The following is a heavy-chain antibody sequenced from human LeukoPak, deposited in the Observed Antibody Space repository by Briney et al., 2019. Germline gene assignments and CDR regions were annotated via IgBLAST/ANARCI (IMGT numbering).Heavy chain of an antibody. CDR3: ARGGYCSSTSCYRIYFDY. V-gene: IGHV4-34*01. Sequence: GSLRLSCAASGFTFSSYAMSWIRQPPGKGLEWIGEINHSGSTNYNPSLKSRVTISVDTSKNQFSLKLSSVTAADTAVYYCARGGYCSSTSCYRIYFDYWGQGTLVTVSS. J-gene: IGHJ4*02. D-gene: IGHD2-2*02. CDR1: GFTFSSYA. CDR2: INHSGST.